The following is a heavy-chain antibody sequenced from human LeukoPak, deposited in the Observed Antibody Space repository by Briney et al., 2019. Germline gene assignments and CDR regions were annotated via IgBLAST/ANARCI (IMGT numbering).Heavy chain of an antibody. CDR1: GYTFTSYY. Sequence: ASVKVSCKASGYTFTSYYMHWVRQAPGQGLEWMGVINPSGGSTSYAQKFQGRVTMTRDTSTSTAYMELSSLRSEDTAVYYYAGEYYDFWSRYSYYYYYGGNVWGQGTTVTASS. J-gene: IGHJ6*02. CDR3: AGEYYDFWSRYSYYYYYGGNV. V-gene: IGHV1-46*01. CDR2: INPSGGST. D-gene: IGHD3-3*01.